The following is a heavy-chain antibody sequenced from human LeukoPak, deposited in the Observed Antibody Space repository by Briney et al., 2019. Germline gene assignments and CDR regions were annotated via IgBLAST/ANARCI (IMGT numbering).Heavy chain of an antibody. Sequence: ASVKVSCKTSGYTFTGYYVHWVRQAPGQGLEWMGWMNPNNGGTNYAKQFYGRVTMTSDTSISTAYMELSSLRSDDTAVYYCAGGYCSGGDCYENDYWGQGTLVTVSS. CDR2: MNPNNGGT. J-gene: IGHJ4*02. CDR3: AGGYCSGGDCYENDY. V-gene: IGHV1-2*02. CDR1: GYTFTGYY. D-gene: IGHD2-15*01.